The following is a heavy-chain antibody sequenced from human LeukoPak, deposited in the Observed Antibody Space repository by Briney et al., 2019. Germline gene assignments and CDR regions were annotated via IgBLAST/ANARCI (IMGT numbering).Heavy chain of an antibody. V-gene: IGHV3-30*04. Sequence: GGSLRLSCAASGFTFSSYAMHWVRQAPGKGLEWVAVISYDGSNKYYADSVKGRFTISSGNSKNTLYLQMNSQRAEDTAVYYCARGSYSSGWYVDYWGQGTLVTVSS. CDR1: GFTFSSYA. CDR3: ARGSYSSGWYVDY. CDR2: ISYDGSNK. J-gene: IGHJ4*02. D-gene: IGHD6-19*01.